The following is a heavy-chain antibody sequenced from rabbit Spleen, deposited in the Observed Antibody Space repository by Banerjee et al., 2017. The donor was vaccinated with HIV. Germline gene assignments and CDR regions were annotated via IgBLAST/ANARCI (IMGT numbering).Heavy chain of an antibody. D-gene: IGHD2-1*01. CDR3: ARGSAAMTMVITGFYLNL. CDR1: GIDFRTYYN. V-gene: IGHV1S45*01. CDR2: IYGDRSGST. Sequence: QQQLEESGGGLVKPGGTLTLTCKASGIDFRTYYNMCWVRQAPGKGLELIACIYGDRSGSTYYANWAKGRFTISRTSSTTVTLEMTSLTAADTATYFCARGSAAMTMVITGFYLNLWGQGTPSPS. J-gene: IGHJ4*01.